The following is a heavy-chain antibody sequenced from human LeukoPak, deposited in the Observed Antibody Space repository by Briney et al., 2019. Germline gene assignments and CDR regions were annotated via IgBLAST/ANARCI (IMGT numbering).Heavy chain of an antibody. V-gene: IGHV4-39*07. CDR3: ARARSSWYRRAFDP. CDR2: IYYSGST. Sequence: SETLSLTCTVSGGSISSGSYYWGWIRQPPGKGLEWIGSIYYSGSTNYNPSLKSRVTISVDTSKNQFSLKLSSVTAADTAVYYCARARSSWYRRAFDPWGQGTLVTVSS. D-gene: IGHD6-13*01. CDR1: GGSISSGSYY. J-gene: IGHJ5*02.